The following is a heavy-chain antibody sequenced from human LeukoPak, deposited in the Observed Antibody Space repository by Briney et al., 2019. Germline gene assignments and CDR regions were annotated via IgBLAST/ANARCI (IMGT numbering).Heavy chain of an antibody. Sequence: GSLRLSCAASGFTVSSNYMSWVRQAPGKGLEWVSVIYSGGSTYYADSVKGRFTISRDNSKNTLYLQMNSLRAEDTAVYCCAREIAAGTGAFDIWGQGTMVTVSS. CDR1: GFTVSSNY. CDR2: IYSGGST. CDR3: AREIAAGTGAFDI. V-gene: IGHV3-53*01. D-gene: IGHD6-13*01. J-gene: IGHJ3*02.